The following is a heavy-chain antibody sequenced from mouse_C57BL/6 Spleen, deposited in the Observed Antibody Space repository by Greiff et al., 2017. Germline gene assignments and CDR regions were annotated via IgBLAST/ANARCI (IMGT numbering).Heavy chain of an antibody. D-gene: IGHD1-1*01. Sequence: VHVKQSGPELVKPGASVKISCKASGYSFTGYYMNWVKQSPEKSLEWIGEINPSTGGTTYNQKFKAKATLTVDKSSSTAYMQLKSLTSEDSAVYYCARYSYYYGSSYYFDYWGQGTTLTVSS. CDR2: INPSTGGT. CDR1: GYSFTGYY. CDR3: ARYSYYYGSSYYFDY. V-gene: IGHV1-42*01. J-gene: IGHJ2*01.